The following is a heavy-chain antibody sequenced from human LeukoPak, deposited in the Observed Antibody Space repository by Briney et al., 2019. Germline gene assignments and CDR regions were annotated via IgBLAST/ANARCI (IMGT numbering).Heavy chain of an antibody. CDR2: INPDGTTT. Sequence: GGSLRLSCAASGFTFSTYWMHWVRQAPGKGLVWVSRINPDGTTTSYADSVKGRFTISRDNAKDTVYLQMNSLRAEDTAVYSCARLRYDSSAYPSRVDVWGQGTTVTVSS. J-gene: IGHJ6*02. CDR1: GFTFSTYW. V-gene: IGHV3-74*01. CDR3: ARLRYDSSAYPSRVDV. D-gene: IGHD3-22*01.